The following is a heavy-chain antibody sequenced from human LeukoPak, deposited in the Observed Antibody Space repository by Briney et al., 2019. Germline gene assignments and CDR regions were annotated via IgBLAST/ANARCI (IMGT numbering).Heavy chain of an antibody. Sequence: SETLSLTCSVSGGPITSSSYYWGWIRQPPEKGLEWIGSIFHTGGTYYSPSLKSRVTISVDTSKNQFSLRLSSVTAADTAVYYCARGQVNIVGAATLLDNWGQGTLVTVSS. J-gene: IGHJ4*02. CDR3: ARGQVNIVGAATLLDN. V-gene: IGHV4-39*07. CDR1: GGPITSSSYY. CDR2: IFHTGGT. D-gene: IGHD1-26*01.